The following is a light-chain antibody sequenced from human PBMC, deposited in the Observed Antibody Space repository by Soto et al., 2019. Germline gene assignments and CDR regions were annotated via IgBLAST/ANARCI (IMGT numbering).Light chain of an antibody. CDR3: HHYYSYPYT. CDR2: AAS. V-gene: IGKV1-8*01. Sequence: AIRMTQSPSSLSASIGDRVTITCRASHVVSNYLAWYQQKPGKAPKALIYAASFYQSGVPSRFSGSGSGTDFSLTISFLQSEDFATYYCHHYYSYPYTFGQGTTLQMK. J-gene: IGKJ2*01. CDR1: HVVSNY.